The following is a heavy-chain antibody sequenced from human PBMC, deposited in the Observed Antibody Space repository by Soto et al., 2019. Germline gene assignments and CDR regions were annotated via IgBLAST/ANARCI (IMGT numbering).Heavy chain of an antibody. CDR1: GFTFSSYA. V-gene: IGHV3-30-3*01. Sequence: GGSLRLSCAASGFTFSSYAMHWVRQAPGKGLEWVAVISYDGSNKYYADSVKGRFTISRDNSKNTLYLQMNSLRAEDTAVYYCAREEDSSGYFDYWGQGTLVTVSS. D-gene: IGHD3-22*01. CDR3: AREEDSSGYFDY. CDR2: ISYDGSNK. J-gene: IGHJ4*02.